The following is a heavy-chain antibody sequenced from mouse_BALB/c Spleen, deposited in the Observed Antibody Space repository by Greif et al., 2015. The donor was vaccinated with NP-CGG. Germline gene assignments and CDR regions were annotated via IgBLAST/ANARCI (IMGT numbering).Heavy chain of an antibody. J-gene: IGHJ3*01. V-gene: IGHV5-6-4*01. CDR3: TREYESWFAY. Sequence: EVKLVESGGGLVKPGGSLKLSCAASGFTFSSYTMSWIRQTPEKRLEWVATISSGGSYTYYPDSVKGRFTISRDNSKNTLYLQMSSLKSEDTAMYYCTREYESWFAYRGQGTLVTVSA. CDR2: ISSGGSYT. CDR1: GFTFSSYT. D-gene: IGHD2-12*01.